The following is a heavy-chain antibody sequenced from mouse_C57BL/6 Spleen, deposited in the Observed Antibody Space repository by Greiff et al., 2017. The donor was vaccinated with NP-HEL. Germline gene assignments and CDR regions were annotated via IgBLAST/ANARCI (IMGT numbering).Heavy chain of an antibody. CDR3: ARIGYYGSSYYYAMDY. CDR2: IWWDDDK. Sequence: QVTLKVSGPGILQPSQTLSLTCSFSGFSLSTFGMGVGWIRQPSGKGLEWLAHIWWDDDKYYNPALKSRLTISKDTSKNQVFLKIANVDTADTATYFCARIGYYGSSYYYAMDYWGQGTSVTVSS. D-gene: IGHD1-1*01. CDR1: GFSLSTFGMG. J-gene: IGHJ4*01. V-gene: IGHV8-8*01.